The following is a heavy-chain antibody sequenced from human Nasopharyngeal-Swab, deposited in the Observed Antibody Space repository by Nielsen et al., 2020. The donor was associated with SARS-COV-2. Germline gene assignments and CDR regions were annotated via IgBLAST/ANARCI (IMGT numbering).Heavy chain of an antibody. Sequence: GGSLRLSCAASGFTFDDYAMHWVRQAPGKGLEWVSGLSWNSGSIGYADSVKGRFTISRDNAKNSLYLQMNSLRAEDTALYYCAAYCGGDCYSGYWGQGTLVTVSS. CDR2: LSWNSGSI. CDR3: AAYCGGDCYSGY. CDR1: GFTFDDYA. J-gene: IGHJ4*02. D-gene: IGHD2-21*02. V-gene: IGHV3-9*01.